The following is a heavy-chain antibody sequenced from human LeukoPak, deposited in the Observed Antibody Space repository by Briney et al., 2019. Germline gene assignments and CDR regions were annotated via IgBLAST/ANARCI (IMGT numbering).Heavy chain of an antibody. CDR1: GFTFSSCG. Sequence: GGSLRLSCAASGFTFSSCGMHWVRQAPGKGLEWVAVIWYDGTNKYYADSVKGRFTISRDNSKNTLYLQMNSLRAEDTAVYYCARQPSGYSNLDSWGQGTLVTVSS. CDR2: IWYDGTNK. J-gene: IGHJ4*02. CDR3: ARQPSGYSNLDS. V-gene: IGHV3-33*01. D-gene: IGHD3-22*01.